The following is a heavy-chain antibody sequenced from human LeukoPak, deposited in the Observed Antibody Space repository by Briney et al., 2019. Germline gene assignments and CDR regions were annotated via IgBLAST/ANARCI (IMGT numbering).Heavy chain of an antibody. CDR1: GFTFSKYA. D-gene: IGHD2/OR15-2a*01. J-gene: IGHJ4*02. CDR2: ISGSGDNT. Sequence: GGSLRLSCAASGFTFSKYAMDWVRQAPGKGLEWVSTISGSGDNTYYADSVKGRFTISRDNSKNTLYLQMNSLRAEDTAVYYCARPFSMGDYFDYWGQGTLVTVSS. CDR3: ARPFSMGDYFDY. V-gene: IGHV3-23*01.